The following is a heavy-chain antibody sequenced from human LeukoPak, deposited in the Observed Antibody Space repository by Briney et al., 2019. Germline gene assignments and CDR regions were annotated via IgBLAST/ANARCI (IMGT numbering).Heavy chain of an antibody. CDR2: IYYSGST. V-gene: IGHV4-59*01. J-gene: IGHJ4*02. CDR3: ARVDTAMVSYFDY. Sequence: PSETLSLTYTVSGGSISSYYWSWIRQPPGKGLEWIGYIYYSGSTNYNPSLKSRVTISVDTSKNQFSLKLSSVTAADTAVYYCARVDTAMVSYFDYWGQGTLVTVSS. CDR1: GGSISSYY. D-gene: IGHD5-18*01.